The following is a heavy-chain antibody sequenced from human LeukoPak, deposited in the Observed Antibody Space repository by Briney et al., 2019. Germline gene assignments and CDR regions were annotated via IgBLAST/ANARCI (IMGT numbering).Heavy chain of an antibody. Sequence: GASVQVSCKASGYTFTSYYMHWVRQAPGQGLEWMGIINPSGGSTSYAQKFQGRVTMTRDTSTSTVYMELSSLRSEDTAVYYCATSATVHRGFDYWGRGTLVTVSS. CDR3: ATSATVHRGFDY. CDR1: GYTFTSYY. CDR2: INPSGGST. J-gene: IGHJ4*02. V-gene: IGHV1-46*01.